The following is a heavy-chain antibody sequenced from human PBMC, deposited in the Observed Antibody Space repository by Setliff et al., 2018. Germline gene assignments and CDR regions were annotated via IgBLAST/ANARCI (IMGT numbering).Heavy chain of an antibody. CDR2: ISHSGDP. J-gene: IGHJ5*02. D-gene: IGHD3-3*01. CDR3: ARAPQYSNFWYALSWFDP. CDR1: GGSFSGYH. V-gene: IGHV4-34*01. Sequence: SETLSLTCAVYGGSFSGYHWSWIRQPPGKGLEWIGEISHSGDPNYNPSLQSRVTISLDTSKNQFSLKLTSVPAADTAVYSCARAPQYSNFWYALSWFDPWGQGTLVTVSS.